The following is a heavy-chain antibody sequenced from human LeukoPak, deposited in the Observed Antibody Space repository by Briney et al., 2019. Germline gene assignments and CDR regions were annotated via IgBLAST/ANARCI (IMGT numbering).Heavy chain of an antibody. V-gene: IGHV3-23*01. CDR1: GFTFSSYA. Sequence: GGSLRLSCAASGFTFSSYAMSWVRQAPGRGLEWVSTISGTGPDTYYADSVEGRFTGSRDNSKNTLYLQMDSLRAEDTAVYYCAKAQGYCDYWGQGTLVTVSS. J-gene: IGHJ4*02. CDR2: ISGTGPDT. CDR3: AKAQGYCDY. D-gene: IGHD2-15*01.